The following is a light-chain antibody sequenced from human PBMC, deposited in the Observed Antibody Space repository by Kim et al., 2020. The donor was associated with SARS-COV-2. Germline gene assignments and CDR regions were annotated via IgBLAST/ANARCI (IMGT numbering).Light chain of an antibody. CDR3: MQALQTRT. CDR2: SGS. Sequence: DIVMTQSPLSLPVTPGEPASISCRSSQSLLHSNGYNYLDWYLQKPGQSPQLLIYSGSNRASGVPDRFSGSGSGTDFTLKISRVEAEDVGVYYCMQALQTRTFGQGTKLEI. J-gene: IGKJ1*01. CDR1: QSLLHSNGYNY. V-gene: IGKV2-28*01.